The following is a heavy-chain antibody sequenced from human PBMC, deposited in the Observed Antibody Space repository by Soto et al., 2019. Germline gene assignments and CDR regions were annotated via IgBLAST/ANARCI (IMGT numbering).Heavy chain of an antibody. CDR1: GYTFTGYY. CDR2: INPNSGGT. D-gene: IGHD1-7*01. V-gene: IGHV1-2*02. CDR3: ARARRGELGDWFDP. Sequence: QVQLVQSGAEVKKPGASVNVSCKASGYTFTGYYMHWVRQAHGQGLEWMGGINPNSGGTNYAQKFQGTVTMTRDTSINTAYMELSRLRSDDTAAYYCARARRGELGDWFDPWGLGTLVTVSS. J-gene: IGHJ5*02.